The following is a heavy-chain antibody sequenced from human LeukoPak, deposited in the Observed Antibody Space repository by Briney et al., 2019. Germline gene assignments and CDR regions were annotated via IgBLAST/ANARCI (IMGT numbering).Heavy chain of an antibody. Sequence: SETLSLACTVSGGSLSSYYWSWIRQPARKGLEYIGRVRSSGSTNYNPPLKSRVTISVDTSKNQFSLKLSSVTPADTAVYYCARRKVGAPPPPLRAAPNFDYWGQGTLVTVSS. V-gene: IGHV4-4*07. D-gene: IGHD1-26*01. CDR3: ARRKVGAPPPPLRAAPNFDY. CDR1: GGSLSSYY. CDR2: VRSSGST. J-gene: IGHJ4*02.